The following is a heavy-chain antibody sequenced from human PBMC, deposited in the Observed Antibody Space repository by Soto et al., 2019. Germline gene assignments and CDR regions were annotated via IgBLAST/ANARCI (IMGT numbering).Heavy chain of an antibody. V-gene: IGHV1-18*01. D-gene: IGHD3-16*01. CDR3: AXEMAGLGGEYDY. CDR1: GLTFTKYG. J-gene: IGHJ4*01. Sequence: GGSMKVSRKTSGLTFTKYGVGWVRQAPGQGLEWMGWISGSSGNANYAEKVQGRITLTTDTSTSTAYIELRSLRSDDTAVYYCAXEMAGLGGEYDYWG. CDR2: ISGSSGNA.